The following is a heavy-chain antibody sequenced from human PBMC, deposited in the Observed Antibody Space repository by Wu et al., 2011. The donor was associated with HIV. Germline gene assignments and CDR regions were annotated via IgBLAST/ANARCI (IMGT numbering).Heavy chain of an antibody. CDR1: RXLQQLC. J-gene: IGHJ4*02. Sequence: PGSSVKVSCKALRXLQQLCYQLGATGPGQGLEWMGGIIPIFGTANYAQKFQGRVTITRDTSTSTVYMELSSLRSEDTALYYCARGESLSYYDSSGYSYYFDYWGQGTLVTVSS. CDR2: IIPIFGTA. CDR3: ARGESLSYYDSSGYSYYFDY. V-gene: IGHV1-69*05. D-gene: IGHD3-22*01.